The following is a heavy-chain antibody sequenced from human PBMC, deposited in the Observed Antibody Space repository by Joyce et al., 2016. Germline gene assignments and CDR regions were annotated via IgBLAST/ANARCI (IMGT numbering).Heavy chain of an antibody. D-gene: IGHD4-17*01. J-gene: IGHJ3*02. V-gene: IGHV3-15*01. CDR1: GFTFSNTC. Sequence: VLLVESGGGLVKPGGSLRLSCAASGFTFSNTCMTWVRQAPGKGMEWLGRIKSKTDGGTTDYAAPVKGRFTISRDDSKKTLYLQMHGLKTEDTAVYYCSTNTVLGDAFDIWGQGTMVSVSS. CDR3: STNTVLGDAFDI. CDR2: IKSKTDGGTT.